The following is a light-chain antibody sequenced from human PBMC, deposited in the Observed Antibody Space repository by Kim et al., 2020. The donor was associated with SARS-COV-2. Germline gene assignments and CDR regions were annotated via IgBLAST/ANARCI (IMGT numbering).Light chain of an antibody. Sequence: SYELTQPPSVSVAPGKTAKITCGGNNIGTKSVHWYQQKPGQAPVMVIFYDTDRPSGIPERVSGSNSGNTATLTISRAEAGDDADYYCQVWDSSSDHPVFGGGTQLTVL. J-gene: IGLJ3*02. CDR2: YDT. CDR1: NIGTKS. CDR3: QVWDSSSDHPV. V-gene: IGLV3-21*04.